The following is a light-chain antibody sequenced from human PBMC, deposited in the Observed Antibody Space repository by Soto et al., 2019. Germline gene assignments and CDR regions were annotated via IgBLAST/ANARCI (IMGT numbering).Light chain of an antibody. J-gene: IGLJ2*01. CDR1: RSDIGSNT. CDR3: AAWDDTLNGVV. Sequence: QSVLTQPPSASGTPGQRVTISCSGSRSDIGSNTVNWYLQLPGTAPKLLIYSNNQRPSGVPDRFSGSKSGTSASLAISGLQSEDEADYYCAAWDDTLNGVVFGGGTQLTVL. V-gene: IGLV1-44*01. CDR2: SNN.